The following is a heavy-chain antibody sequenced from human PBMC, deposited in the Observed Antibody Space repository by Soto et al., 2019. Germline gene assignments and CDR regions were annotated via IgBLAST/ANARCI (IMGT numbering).Heavy chain of an antibody. CDR1: GDTISTGGYT. Sequence: SETLSLTCDVSGDTISTGGYTWAWIRQPPGKALEWIGHTYHSGNPYYNPSLKSRVIISVDRSKNQFSLKLSSVTAADTAVYYCARDVYYYDSSGYYLPDAFDIWGQGTMVTVSS. D-gene: IGHD3-22*01. CDR2: TYHSGNP. CDR3: ARDVYYYDSSGYYLPDAFDI. V-gene: IGHV4-30-2*01. J-gene: IGHJ3*02.